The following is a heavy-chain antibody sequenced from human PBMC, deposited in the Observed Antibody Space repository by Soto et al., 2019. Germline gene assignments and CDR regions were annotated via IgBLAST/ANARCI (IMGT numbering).Heavy chain of an antibody. D-gene: IGHD5-12*01. CDR3: ARDAGRESGYLVY. CDR2: IWYDGSNK. Sequence: GGSLRLSCAASGFTFSSYGMHWVRQAPGKGLEWVAVIWYDGSNKYYADSVKGRFTISRDKSKNTLYLQMNSLRAEDTALYYCARDAGRESGYLVYWGQGTLVTVSS. CDR1: GFTFSSYG. V-gene: IGHV3-33*01. J-gene: IGHJ4*02.